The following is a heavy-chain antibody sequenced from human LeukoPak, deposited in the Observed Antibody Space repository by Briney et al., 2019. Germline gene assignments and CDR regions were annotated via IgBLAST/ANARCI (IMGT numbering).Heavy chain of an antibody. CDR1: GFTFSSYW. J-gene: IGHJ5*02. CDR2: INQDGGEK. Sequence: GGSLRLSCAASGFTFSSYWMSWVRQAPGKGLEWVANINQDGGEKYYVDSVKGRFTISRDNAKNSLYLQMNSLRSDDTAVYYCARFHHPPKVGARSHWGWFDPWGQGTLVTVSS. D-gene: IGHD1-26*01. CDR3: ARFHHPPKVGARSHWGWFDP. V-gene: IGHV3-7*03.